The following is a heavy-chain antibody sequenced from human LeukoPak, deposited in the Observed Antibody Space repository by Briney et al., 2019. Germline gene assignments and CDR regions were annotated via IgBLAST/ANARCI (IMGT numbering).Heavy chain of an antibody. CDR2: IYYSGST. D-gene: IGHD3-16*02. J-gene: IGHJ5*02. V-gene: IGHV4-39*07. CDR1: GGSISSSSYY. CDR3: ARSLRLVISWFDP. Sequence: PSETLSLTCTVSGGSISSSSYYWRWIRQPPGKGLEWIGSIYYSGSTYYNPSLKSRVTISVDTSKNQFSLKLSSVTAADTAVYYCARSLRLVISWFDPWGQGTLVTVSS.